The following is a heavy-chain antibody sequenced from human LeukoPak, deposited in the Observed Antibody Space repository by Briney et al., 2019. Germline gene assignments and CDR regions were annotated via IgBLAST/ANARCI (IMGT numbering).Heavy chain of an antibody. CDR2: IYYSGST. D-gene: IGHD2-2*01. J-gene: IGHJ6*03. CDR1: GVSISSSSYY. Sequence: SETLSLTCTVSGVSISSSSYYWGWIRQPPGKGLEWIGSIYYSGSTYYNPSLKSRVTISVDTSKNQFSLKLSSVTAADTAVYYCARSVPAAIFRYYYYMDVWGKGTTVTVSS. V-gene: IGHV4-39*01. CDR3: ARSVPAAIFRYYYYMDV.